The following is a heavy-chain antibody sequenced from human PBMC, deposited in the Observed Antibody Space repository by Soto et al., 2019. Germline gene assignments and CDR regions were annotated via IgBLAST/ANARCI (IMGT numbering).Heavy chain of an antibody. J-gene: IGHJ6*02. CDR2: INPNSGGT. CDR1: GYTFTGYY. D-gene: IGHD3-10*01. V-gene: IGHV1-2*04. CDR3: ARDFGRVRGVREIGGMDV. Sequence: SVKVSCKASGYTFTGYYMHWVRQAPGQGLEWMGWINPNSGGTNYAQKFQGWVTMTRDTSISTAYMELSRLRSDDTAVYYCARDFGRVRGVREIGGMDVWGQGTTVTVSS.